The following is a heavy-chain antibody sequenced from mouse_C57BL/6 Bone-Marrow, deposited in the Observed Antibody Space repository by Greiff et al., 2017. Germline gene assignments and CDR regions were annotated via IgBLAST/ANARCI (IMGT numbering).Heavy chain of an antibody. V-gene: IGHV1-55*01. Sequence: VQLQQPGAELVKPGASVKMSCKASGYTFTSYWITWVKQRPGQGLEWIGDIYPGSGSTNYNEKFKSKATLTVDTSSSTAYMQLSSLTSEDSAVYYCARSGVITTVVAPYYFDYWGQGTTLTVSS. J-gene: IGHJ2*01. D-gene: IGHD1-1*01. CDR3: ARSGVITTVVAPYYFDY. CDR2: IYPGSGST. CDR1: GYTFTSYW.